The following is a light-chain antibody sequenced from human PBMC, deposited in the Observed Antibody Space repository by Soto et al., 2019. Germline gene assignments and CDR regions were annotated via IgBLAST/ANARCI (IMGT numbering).Light chain of an antibody. CDR3: QQTYSAPHT. V-gene: IGKV1-39*01. Sequence: DIQMTQSPSSLSASVGDRVTITCRASQSISSYLNWYQKKPGKAPTLLIYSASSLQRGVPANFSGSGSGADFTLTISHVRPEDLATYYCQQTYSAPHTFGQGTKVEIK. CDR1: QSISSY. CDR2: SAS. J-gene: IGKJ2*01.